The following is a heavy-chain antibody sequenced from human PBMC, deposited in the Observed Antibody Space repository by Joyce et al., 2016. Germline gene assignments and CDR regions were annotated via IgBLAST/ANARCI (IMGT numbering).Heavy chain of an antibody. Sequence: EVQVLESGGGLVQPGGSLRLSCAVSGFILRRFDMGWVRQAPGKGLEWVSAISSIGDSKYYTGSVKGRFTVSRDNSKKILYLQMNTLRAEDTAVYYCAKASLTGYYIGAYYFDYWGQGTLVTVSS. CDR2: ISSIGDSK. V-gene: IGHV3-23*01. CDR3: AKASLTGYYIGAYYFDY. D-gene: IGHD3-9*01. J-gene: IGHJ4*02. CDR1: GFILRRFD.